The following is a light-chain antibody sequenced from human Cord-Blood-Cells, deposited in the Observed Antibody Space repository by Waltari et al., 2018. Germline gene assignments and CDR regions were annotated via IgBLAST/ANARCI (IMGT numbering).Light chain of an antibody. CDR3: NSRDSSGNHWV. V-gene: IGLV3-19*01. CDR2: GKN. J-gene: IGLJ3*02. CDR1: SLRSYY. Sequence: SSELTQDPAVSVALGQTVRITCQGDSLRSYYASRYQQKPGQAPVLVIYGKNNRHSGIPDRFSGSSSGNTASLTITGAQAEDEADYYCNSRDSSGNHWVFGGGTKLTVL.